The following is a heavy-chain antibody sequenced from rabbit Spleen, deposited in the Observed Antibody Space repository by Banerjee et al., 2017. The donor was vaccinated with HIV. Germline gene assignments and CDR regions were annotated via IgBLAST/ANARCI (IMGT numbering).Heavy chain of an antibody. CDR2: IYTGSSGNT. CDR3: ARNYVNAFDP. Sequence: QSLEESGGDLVKPGASLTLTCTASGFSFSNSDFIYWVRQAPGKGLEWIASIYTGSSGNTYFANWAKGRFTISKTSSTTVTLQMTTVTAADTATYFCARNYVNAFDPWGQGTLVTVS. V-gene: IGHV1S40*01. D-gene: IGHD1-1*01. CDR1: GFSFSNSDF. J-gene: IGHJ2*01.